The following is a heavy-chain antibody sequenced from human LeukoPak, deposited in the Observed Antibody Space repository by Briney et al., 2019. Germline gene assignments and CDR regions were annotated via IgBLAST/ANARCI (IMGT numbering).Heavy chain of an antibody. Sequence: ASVKVSCKASGGTFSSYAISWVRQAPGQGLEWMGRIIPILGIANYAQKFQGRVTITADKSTSTAFMELSSLRSEDTAVYYCAISGSYYLNWFDPWGQGTLVTVSS. CDR2: IIPILGIA. CDR3: AISGSYYLNWFDP. V-gene: IGHV1-69*04. CDR1: GGTFSSYA. D-gene: IGHD1-26*01. J-gene: IGHJ5*02.